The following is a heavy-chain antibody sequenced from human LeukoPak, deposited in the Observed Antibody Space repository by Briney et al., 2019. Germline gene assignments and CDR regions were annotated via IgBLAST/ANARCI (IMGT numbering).Heavy chain of an antibody. CDR2: INSDGSST. V-gene: IGHV3-74*01. Sequence: PGGSLRLSCAASGFTFSSYWMHWVRHAPGKGLVRVSRINSDGSSTSYAGSVKGRFTISRENTKNTLYLQMNSLRAEDTAVYYCARGGGYSRGANDYWGQGTLVTVSS. J-gene: IGHJ4*02. D-gene: IGHD6-19*01. CDR1: GFTFSSYW. CDR3: ARGGGYSRGANDY.